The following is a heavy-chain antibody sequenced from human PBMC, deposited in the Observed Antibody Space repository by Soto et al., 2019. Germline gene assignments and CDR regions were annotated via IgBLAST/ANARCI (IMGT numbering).Heavy chain of an antibody. J-gene: IGHJ6*04. CDR1: GGSFSGYY. D-gene: IGHD3-10*01. Sequence: SETLSLTCAVYGGSFSGYYWSWIRQPPGKGLEWIGEINHSGSTNYNPSLKSRVTISVDTSKNQFSLKLSSVTAADTAVYYCARAGITMVRGVIYYYGMDVWGKGTTVTVSS. CDR2: INHSGST. V-gene: IGHV4-34*01. CDR3: ARAGITMVRGVIYYYGMDV.